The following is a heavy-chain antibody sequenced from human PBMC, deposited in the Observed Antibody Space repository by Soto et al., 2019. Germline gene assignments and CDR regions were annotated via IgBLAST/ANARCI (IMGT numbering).Heavy chain of an antibody. D-gene: IGHD6-19*01. CDR3: VRVHPSHPLKPLSSGLSHPVDI. Sequence: TGGSLRLSCAASGFIFSDHYMDWVRQAPGEGLEWVGRIRNKANGYTTEYAASVKGRFTISREDSEKSLDLQMNSLSNDDTAVYYCVRVHPSHPLKPLSSGLSHPVDI. J-gene: IGHJ3*02. CDR2: IRNKANGYTT. V-gene: IGHV3-72*01. CDR1: GFIFSDHY.